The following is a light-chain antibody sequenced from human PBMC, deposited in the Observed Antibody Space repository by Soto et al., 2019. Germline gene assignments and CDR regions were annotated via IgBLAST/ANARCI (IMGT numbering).Light chain of an antibody. Sequence: QSLLTQPPSVSVSPGQSITISCTGTSNDVGGYNYVSWYQQHPGKAPKLMIYDVSNRPSGVSNRFSGSKSGNTASLTISGLQAEDEADYYCSSYTSSSAVVFGGGTKVTVL. J-gene: IGLJ2*01. CDR1: SNDVGGYNY. CDR3: SSYTSSSAVV. CDR2: DVS. V-gene: IGLV2-14*01.